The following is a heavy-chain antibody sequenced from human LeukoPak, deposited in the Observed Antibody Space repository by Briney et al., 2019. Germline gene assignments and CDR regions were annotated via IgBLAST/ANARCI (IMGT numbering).Heavy chain of an antibody. CDR1: GYTFTGYY. J-gene: IGHJ3*02. CDR2: INPNSGGT. CDR3: ARVIIPSLPPDAFDI. V-gene: IGHV1-2*02. Sequence: ASVKVSCKASGYTFTGYYMHWVRQAPGQGLEWMGWINPNSGGTNYAQKFQGRVTMTRDTSISTAYMELSRLRSDDTAVYYCARVIIPSLPPDAFDIWGQGTMVTVSS. D-gene: IGHD3-22*01.